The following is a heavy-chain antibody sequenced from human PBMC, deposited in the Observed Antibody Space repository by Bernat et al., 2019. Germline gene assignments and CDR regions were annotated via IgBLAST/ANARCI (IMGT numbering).Heavy chain of an antibody. CDR2: ISGGGGST. CDR3: TRIGTNGYYDY. Sequence: EVQLVESGEGLVQPGGSLRLSCAASGFTLSDYSMHWVRQAPGKGLEYVSAISGGGGSTYYADTVKGRFTISRDISKNTLYLEMRSLSAEDMSVYYFTRIGTNGYYDYWGQGALVTVSS. V-gene: IGHV3-64*02. J-gene: IGHJ4*01. CDR1: GFTLSDYS. D-gene: IGHD2-8*01.